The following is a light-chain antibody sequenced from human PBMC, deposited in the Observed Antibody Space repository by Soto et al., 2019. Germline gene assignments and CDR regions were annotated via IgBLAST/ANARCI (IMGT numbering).Light chain of an antibody. CDR2: AAS. V-gene: IGKV1-8*01. CDR1: QGISSY. J-gene: IGKJ3*01. CDR3: QQYYSYPFT. Sequence: AIRMTQSPSSLSASTGDRVTITCRASQGISSYLAWYQQKPGKAPKPLIDAASTLQSVVPSRFSGSGSGTDFTLTISCLQSEDFATDYCQQYYSYPFTFGPGTKVDIK.